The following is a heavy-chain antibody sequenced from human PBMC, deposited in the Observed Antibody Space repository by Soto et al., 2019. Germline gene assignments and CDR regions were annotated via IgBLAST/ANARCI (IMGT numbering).Heavy chain of an antibody. Sequence: QVQLVESGGGLVKPGGSLRLSCAASGFTFSDYYMSWIGQVPGKGLGGVSYISSSGSTIYYADSVKGRFTISRDTAKNSLYLQMNSLRAEDTAVYYCARDLRTFAVADNWFDPWGQGTLVTVSS. V-gene: IGHV3-11*01. J-gene: IGHJ5*02. D-gene: IGHD6-19*01. CDR2: ISSSGSTI. CDR3: ARDLRTFAVADNWFDP. CDR1: GFTFSDYY.